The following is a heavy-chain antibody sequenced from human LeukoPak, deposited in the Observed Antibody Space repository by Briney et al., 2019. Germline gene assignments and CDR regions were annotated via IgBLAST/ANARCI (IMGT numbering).Heavy chain of an antibody. D-gene: IGHD3-9*01. Sequence: SETLSLTCAVSGGSISSGGYSWSWIRQPPGKGLEWIGYIYHSGSTYYNPSLKSRVTISVDRSKSQFSLKLSSVTAADTAVYYCARGQGYYDILTGYYNLNWFDPWGQGTLVTVSS. CDR2: IYHSGST. CDR1: GGSISSGGYS. V-gene: IGHV4-30-2*01. CDR3: ARGQGYYDILTGYYNLNWFDP. J-gene: IGHJ5*02.